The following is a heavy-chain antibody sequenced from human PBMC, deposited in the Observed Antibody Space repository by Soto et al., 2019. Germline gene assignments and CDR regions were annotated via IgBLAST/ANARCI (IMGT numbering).Heavy chain of an antibody. D-gene: IGHD2-15*01. CDR3: ARDHCSGGSCYVGGMDV. CDR1: VGSVSSGSYY. CDR2: IYYSGST. Sequence: SETLSLTCTVSVGSVSSGSYYWSWIRQPPGKGLEWIGYIYYSGSTNYNPSLKSRVTISVDTSKNQFSLKLSSVTAADTAVYYCARDHCSGGSCYVGGMDVWGQGTTVTVSS. J-gene: IGHJ6*02. V-gene: IGHV4-61*01.